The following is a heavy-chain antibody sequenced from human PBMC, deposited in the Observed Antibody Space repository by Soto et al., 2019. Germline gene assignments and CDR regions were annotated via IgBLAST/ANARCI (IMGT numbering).Heavy chain of an antibody. J-gene: IGHJ5*02. Sequence: EVQLVESGGNLVQPGGSLRHSCAASGFTFSSYWMHWVRQAPGKGLVWVSRINTDGSSTSYVDSVKGRFTISRDNAKNTLYLQVNSLSVEDTAVYYCARRGQEGPGLAHWGQGTLVTVSS. CDR3: ARRGQEGPGLAH. V-gene: IGHV3-74*01. CDR1: GFTFSSYW. CDR2: INTDGSST.